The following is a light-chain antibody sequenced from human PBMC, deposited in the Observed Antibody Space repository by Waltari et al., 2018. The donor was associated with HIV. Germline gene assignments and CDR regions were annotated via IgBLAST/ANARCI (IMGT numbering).Light chain of an antibody. CDR2: SNK. CDR1: RSNTGSNN. Sequence: QSVLRQPPSASGTPGQRLTISCSGSRSNTGSNNVNWYQQMPGTAPKLLIYSNKRRPSGVPDRFSGSKSGTSASLAISGLQSEDEADYYCSAWDDNVNALFGGGTKLTVL. CDR3: SAWDDNVNAL. V-gene: IGLV1-44*01. J-gene: IGLJ2*01.